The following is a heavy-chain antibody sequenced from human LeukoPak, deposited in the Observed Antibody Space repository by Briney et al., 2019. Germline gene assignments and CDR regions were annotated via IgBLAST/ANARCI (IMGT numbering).Heavy chain of an antibody. Sequence: PSETLSLTCTVSGGSISSYYWSWIRQPPGKGLEWIGYIYYSGSTNYNPSLKSRVTISVDTSKNQFSLKLSSVTAADTAVYYCAGRLAVADSPLDYWGQGTLVTVSS. CDR2: IYYSGST. CDR3: AGRLAVADSPLDY. J-gene: IGHJ4*02. CDR1: GGSISSYY. V-gene: IGHV4-59*01. D-gene: IGHD6-19*01.